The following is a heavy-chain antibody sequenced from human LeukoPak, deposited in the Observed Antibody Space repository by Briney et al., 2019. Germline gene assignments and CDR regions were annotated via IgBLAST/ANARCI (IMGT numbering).Heavy chain of an antibody. Sequence: SVKVSCKASGGTFSSYAISWVRQAPGQGLEWMGGIIPIFGTANYAQKFQGRVTITADESTSTAYMELSSLRSEDTAVYYCAGEMATIRVAFDIWGQGTMVTVSS. CDR3: AGEMATIRVAFDI. J-gene: IGHJ3*02. V-gene: IGHV1-69*13. D-gene: IGHD5-24*01. CDR1: GGTFSSYA. CDR2: IIPIFGTA.